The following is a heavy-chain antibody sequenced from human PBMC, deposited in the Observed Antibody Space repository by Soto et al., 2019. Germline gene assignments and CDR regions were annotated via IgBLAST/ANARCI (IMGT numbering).Heavy chain of an antibody. Sequence: SGGSLRLSCAASGFTFSRNAMSWVRQAPGKGLEWVSTISASGGSTYYADSVKGRFTISRDNSKNTVYMQMNSLRAEDTAVYYCAKPYSDYYYYGMDVWGQGTTVTVSS. CDR3: AKPYSDYYYYGMDV. V-gene: IGHV3-23*01. D-gene: IGHD4-4*01. J-gene: IGHJ6*02. CDR1: GFTFSRNA. CDR2: ISASGGST.